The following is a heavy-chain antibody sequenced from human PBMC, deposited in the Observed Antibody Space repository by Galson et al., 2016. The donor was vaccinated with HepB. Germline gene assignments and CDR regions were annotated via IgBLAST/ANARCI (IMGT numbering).Heavy chain of an antibody. J-gene: IGHJ5*02. V-gene: IGHV4-39*01. CDR1: GDPISSITYY. D-gene: IGHD3-9*01. CDR2: IYYSRDT. CDR3: ARRRRRYFDWSFAS. Sequence: SETLSLTCTVSGDPISSITYYWGWIRQPPGKGLEWIATIYYSRDTYYNPSLKSRVTTSVDTSKNQFSLKLTSVTAADTAIYYCARRRRRYFDWSFASWGQGTLVTVSS.